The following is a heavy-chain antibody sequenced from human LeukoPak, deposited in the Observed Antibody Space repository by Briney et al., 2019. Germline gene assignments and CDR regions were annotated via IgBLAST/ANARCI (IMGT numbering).Heavy chain of an antibody. CDR2: ISADGGGT. CDR1: GFTFGDYA. V-gene: IGHV3-43*02. CDR3: AKMTTMIRKGAFHI. D-gene: IGHD3-10*01. J-gene: IGHJ3*02. Sequence: GGSLRLSCAASGFTFGDYAMHWVRRAPGKGLEWVSLISADGGGTYYADSVKGRFTISRDNSKKSLYLQMNSLRTDDSALYYCAKMTTMIRKGAFHIWGQGTMVTVSS.